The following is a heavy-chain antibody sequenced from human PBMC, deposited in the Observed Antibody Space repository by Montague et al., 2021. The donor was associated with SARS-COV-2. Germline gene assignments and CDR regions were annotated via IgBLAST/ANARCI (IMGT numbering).Heavy chain of an antibody. CDR3: AGEVGRGYSGYEGEY. CDR1: GGSISSSSYY. Sequence: SETLSLTCTVSGGSISSSSYYWGWIRQPPGKGLEWIGSINHSGSTNYNPSLKSRVTISVDTSKNQFSLKLSSVTAADTAVYYCAGEVGRGYSGYEGEYWGQGTLVTVSS. J-gene: IGHJ4*02. D-gene: IGHD5-12*01. CDR2: INHSGST. V-gene: IGHV4-39*07.